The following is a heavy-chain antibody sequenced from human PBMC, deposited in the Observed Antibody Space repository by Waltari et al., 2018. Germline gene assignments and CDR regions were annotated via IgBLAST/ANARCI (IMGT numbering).Heavy chain of an antibody. CDR1: GCTLSSYA. CDR2: ISGMGVSK. CDR3: AKCLVATIIKVLGSYYYYGMDV. V-gene: IGHV3-23*01. D-gene: IGHD5-12*01. Sequence: EVQLLESGGGLVQPGGSLTPSCAASGCTLSSYAISWVRQAPGQGPERVSAISGMGVSKCHADSVKGRFTISRDNSKNTLYLQMNSLRAEDTAVYYCAKCLVATIIKVLGSYYYYGMDVWGQGTTVTVSS. J-gene: IGHJ6*02.